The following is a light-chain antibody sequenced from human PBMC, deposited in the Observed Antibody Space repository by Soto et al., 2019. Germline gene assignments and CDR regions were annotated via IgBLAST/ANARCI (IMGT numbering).Light chain of an antibody. CDR1: SSDVGGYNY. Sequence: GLTQSRSVAVSPGQSVTISCTGTSSDVGGYNYVSWYQQHPGKAPKLMIYDVSKRPSGVPDRFSGSKSGNTASLTISGLQAEDEADYYCCSYAGSYTYGFGTGTKVTVL. J-gene: IGLJ1*01. V-gene: IGLV2-11*01. CDR3: CSYAGSYTYG. CDR2: DVS.